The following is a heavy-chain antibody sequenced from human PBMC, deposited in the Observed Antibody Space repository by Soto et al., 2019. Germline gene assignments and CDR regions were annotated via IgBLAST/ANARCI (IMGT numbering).Heavy chain of an antibody. J-gene: IGHJ3*02. Sequence: GVSLRLSGAASLCICSSYDLSCLREAPGKGLEWVSTILLDGRTFYVDSVKGRFTISRDSSQNTVYLQMKSLTAGDTALYYCAKGTATGGGAFGICGQGTMVTFSS. CDR2: ILLDGRT. V-gene: IGHV3-23*01. D-gene: IGHD2-8*02. CDR3: AKGTATGGGAFGI. CDR1: LCICSSYD.